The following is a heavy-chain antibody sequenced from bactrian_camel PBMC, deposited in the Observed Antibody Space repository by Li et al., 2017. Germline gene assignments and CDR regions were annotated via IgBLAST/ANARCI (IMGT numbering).Heavy chain of an antibody. CDR3: AAGRAGCPIPPATTYDY. V-gene: IGHV3-3*01. CDR1: AYGDTYNC. J-gene: IGHJ4*01. CDR2: IYMIGGST. D-gene: IGHD3*01. Sequence: HVQLVESGGGSVQAGGSLRLSCQASAYGDTYNCIGWFRQAPGKEREGVAMIYMIGGSTYYVDSVEGRFTISQDNAKNTAYLEMNSLKPEDTAMYYCAAGRAGCPIPPATTYDYFAQGTQVTVS.